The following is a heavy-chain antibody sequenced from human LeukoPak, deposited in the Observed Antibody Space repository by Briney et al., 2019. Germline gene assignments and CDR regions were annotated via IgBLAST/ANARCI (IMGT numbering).Heavy chain of an antibody. V-gene: IGHV4-59*12. D-gene: IGHD1-26*01. CDR1: GDSISNFY. Sequence: SETLSLTCSVSGDSISNFYWSWIRQPPGKGLEWIGYIDYSGSTSYNPSLKSRVTISIDTSKNQFSLKLSSVTAADTAVYYCARDLSYLGGQGDYWGQGTLVTVSS. CDR2: IDYSGST. CDR3: ARDLSYLGGQGDY. J-gene: IGHJ4*02.